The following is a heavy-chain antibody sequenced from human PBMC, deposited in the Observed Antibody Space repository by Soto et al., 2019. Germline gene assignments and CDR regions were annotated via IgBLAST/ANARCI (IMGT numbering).Heavy chain of an antibody. CDR2: INHSGST. D-gene: IGHD3-3*01. CDR1: GGSFSGYY. V-gene: IGHV4-34*01. Sequence: QVQLQQWGAGLLRPSETLSLTCAVYGGSFSGYYWSWIRQPPGRGLEWIGEINHSGSTNYNPSLTSRVTISVDTSKNQFSLKLSSVTAADTAVYYCARRRGFWSGYRDAFDIWGQGTMVTVSS. CDR3: ARRRGFWSGYRDAFDI. J-gene: IGHJ3*02.